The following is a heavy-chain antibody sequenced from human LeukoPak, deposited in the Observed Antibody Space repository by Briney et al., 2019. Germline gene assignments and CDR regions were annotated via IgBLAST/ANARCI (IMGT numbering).Heavy chain of an antibody. Sequence: PGGSLRLSCTASGFIFSGSWMAWIRQAPGKGLEWVAIIKKDGSEKYYVDSMKGRFTISRDNAKNSLFLQMNSLRAEDTAVYYCARVISGWYPHADYWGQGTLVTVSS. CDR1: GFIFSGSW. V-gene: IGHV3-7*01. D-gene: IGHD6-19*01. CDR2: IKKDGSEK. J-gene: IGHJ4*02. CDR3: ARVISGWYPHADY.